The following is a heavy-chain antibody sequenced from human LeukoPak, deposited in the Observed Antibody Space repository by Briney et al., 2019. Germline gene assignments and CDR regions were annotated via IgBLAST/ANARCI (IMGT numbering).Heavy chain of an antibody. J-gene: IGHJ4*02. CDR1: GGTFSSYT. CDR2: IIPILGIA. Sequence: SVKVSCKGSGGTFSSYTISWVGQAPGQGLEWMGRIIPILGIANYAQKFQGRVTITADKATSKDYMELSRLRYGDTDVYYCARDRDIVVVPAAIVELPRSYWGQGTLVTVSS. V-gene: IGHV1-69*04. CDR3: ARDRDIVVVPAAIVELPRSY. D-gene: IGHD2-2*01.